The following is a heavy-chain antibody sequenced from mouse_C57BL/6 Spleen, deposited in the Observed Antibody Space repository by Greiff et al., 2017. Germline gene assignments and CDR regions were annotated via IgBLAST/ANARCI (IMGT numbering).Heavy chain of an antibody. D-gene: IGHD1-1*01. V-gene: IGHV1-54*01. CDR3: ARYPITTVVANYAMDY. CDR1: GYAFTNYL. J-gene: IGHJ4*01. Sequence: VKLQESGAELVRPGTSVKVSCKASGYAFTNYLIEWVKQRPGQGLEWIGVINPGSGGTNYNEKFKGKATLTADKSSSTAYMQLSSLTSEDSAVYFCARYPITTVVANYAMDYWGQGTSVTVSS. CDR2: INPGSGGT.